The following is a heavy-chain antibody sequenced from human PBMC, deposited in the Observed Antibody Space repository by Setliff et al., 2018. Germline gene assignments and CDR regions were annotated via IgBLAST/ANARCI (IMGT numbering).Heavy chain of an antibody. Sequence: LSLPFLFSFFYLPTHRWRWVGQSPGRGLEWIGSINYSGTTHYNPSHKGRGTISTDTSKNEFSLRLRSVPAADTAVYYCVKQTWAGDVSSPFAFWFESWGQGTLVTVSS. CDR2: INYSGTT. CDR1: FFYLPTHR. V-gene: IGHV4-59*08. CDR3: VKQTWAGDVSSPFAFWFES. J-gene: IGHJ5*01. D-gene: IGHD3-10*02.